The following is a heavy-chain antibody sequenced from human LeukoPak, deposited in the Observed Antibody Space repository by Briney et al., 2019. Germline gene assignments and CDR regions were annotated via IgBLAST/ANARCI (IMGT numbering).Heavy chain of an antibody. V-gene: IGHV3-74*01. Sequence: GGSLRLSCAASGFIFSSYWMHWVRQAPGKGLVWVSRIKSDGTSTNYADSVKGRFTISRDNAKNTLHLQMNSLRAEDTAVYYCAMFGLVAAIDSWGQGTLVTVSS. D-gene: IGHD3-10*02. CDR3: AMFGLVAAIDS. CDR2: IKSDGTST. J-gene: IGHJ4*02. CDR1: GFIFSSYW.